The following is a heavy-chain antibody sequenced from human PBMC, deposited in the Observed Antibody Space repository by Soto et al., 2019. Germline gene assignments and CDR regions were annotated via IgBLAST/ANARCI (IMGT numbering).Heavy chain of an antibody. CDR2: IYYSGST. CDR3: ASGGSCYSRYCYFDY. V-gene: IGHV4-59*01. Sequence: SETLSLTCAVYGGSFSGYFWSWIRQPPGKGLEWIGYIYYSGSTNYNPSLKSRVTISVDTSKNQFSLKLSSVTAADTAVYYCASGGSCYSRYCYFDYWGQGTLVTVSS. CDR1: GGSFSGYF. D-gene: IGHD2-15*01. J-gene: IGHJ4*02.